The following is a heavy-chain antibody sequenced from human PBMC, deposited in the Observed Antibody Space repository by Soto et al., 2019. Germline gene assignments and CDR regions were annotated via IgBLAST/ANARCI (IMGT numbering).Heavy chain of an antibody. CDR1: GYTFTSYV. D-gene: IGHD3-22*01. CDR3: ATSGAYDSSGYGDY. CDR2: ISVYNGNT. V-gene: IGHV1-18*01. Sequence: ASVKVSCKASGYTFTSYVISWVRQAPGQGLEWMGWISVYNGNTKYAQKLQGRVTMTTDTSTSTAYRELSSLRSDEQALYSCATSGAYDSSGYGDYWGQGTLVHVSS. J-gene: IGHJ4*02.